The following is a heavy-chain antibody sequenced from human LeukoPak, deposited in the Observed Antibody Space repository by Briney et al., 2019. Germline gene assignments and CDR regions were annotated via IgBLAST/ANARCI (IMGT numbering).Heavy chain of an antibody. D-gene: IGHD3-3*01. CDR2: IKQGGSEK. V-gene: IGHV3-7*01. CDR3: ARDWRGVAKYFDY. CDR1: GFTFSSYW. J-gene: IGHJ4*02. Sequence: PGGSLRLSCAASGFTFSSYWMSWVRQAPGKGLEWVANIKQGGSEKYYVDSVKGRFTISRDNAKNSLYLQMNSLRAEDTAVYYCARDWRGVAKYFDYWGQGTLVTVSS.